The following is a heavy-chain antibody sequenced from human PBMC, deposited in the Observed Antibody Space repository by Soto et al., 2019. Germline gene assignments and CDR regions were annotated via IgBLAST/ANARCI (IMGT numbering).Heavy chain of an antibody. Sequence: SETLSLTCAVYGGSFRGYQWTWIRQTPGKGLEWIGEINDSGNINYNPSLKSRVTIFLDTPKKQIFLKLSSVTAADTAVYFCARGLILWFGELSRRGGYYYYMDVWGKGTTVT. CDR2: INDSGNI. CDR1: GGSFRGYQ. V-gene: IGHV4-34*01. J-gene: IGHJ6*03. CDR3: ARGLILWFGELSRRGGYYYYMDV. D-gene: IGHD3-10*01.